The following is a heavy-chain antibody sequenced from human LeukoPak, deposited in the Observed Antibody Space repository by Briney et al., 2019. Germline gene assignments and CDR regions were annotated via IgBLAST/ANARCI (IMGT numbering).Heavy chain of an antibody. Sequence: GGSLRLSCAASGFTFSSYGMHWVRQAPGKGLEWVSSISSSSSYIYYADSVKGRFTISRDNAKNSLYLQMNSLRAEDTAVYYCARDRGNVVGAHGDDYWGQGTLVTVSS. V-gene: IGHV3-21*01. CDR1: GFTFSSYG. CDR2: ISSSSSYI. D-gene: IGHD1-26*01. J-gene: IGHJ4*02. CDR3: ARDRGNVVGAHGDDY.